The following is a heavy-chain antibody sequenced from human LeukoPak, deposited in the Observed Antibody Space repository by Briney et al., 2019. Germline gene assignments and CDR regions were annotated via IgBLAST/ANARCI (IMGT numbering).Heavy chain of an antibody. D-gene: IGHD5-12*01. CDR3: ARDFLDSGHGDWFDP. Sequence: GGSLRPSCAASGFTFSSYSMNWVRQAPGKGLEWVSSISSSSSYIYYADSVKGRFTISRDNAKNSLYLQMNSLRAEDTAVYYCARDFLDSGHGDWFDPWGQGTLVTVSS. CDR2: ISSSSSYI. V-gene: IGHV3-21*01. CDR1: GFTFSSYS. J-gene: IGHJ5*02.